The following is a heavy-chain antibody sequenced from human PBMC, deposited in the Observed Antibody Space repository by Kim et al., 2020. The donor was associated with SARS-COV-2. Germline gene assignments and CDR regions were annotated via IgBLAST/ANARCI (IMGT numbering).Heavy chain of an antibody. CDR2: INQDGSEK. J-gene: IGHJ4*02. CDR1: GLTFRNFW. Sequence: GGSLRLSCAVSGLTFRNFWMSWVRQAPGKGLEWVANINQDGSEKYYVDSVKGRFTISRDNAKNSLNLQMNSLRAEDTAVYYCARGKSPGNWGQGTLDTVS. D-gene: IGHD6-13*01. V-gene: IGHV3-7*01. CDR3: ARGKSPGN.